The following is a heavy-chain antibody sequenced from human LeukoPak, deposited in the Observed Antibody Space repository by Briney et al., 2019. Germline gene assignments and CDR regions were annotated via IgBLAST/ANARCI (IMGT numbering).Heavy chain of an antibody. D-gene: IGHD2-2*01. Sequence: GGSLRLSCAASGFTFNKYAMSWVRQAPGKGLEWVSSLSGSGGDTYYAESVKGRFTISRDNSKNTVYLEMNSLGAEDTAVYYCAKDPYGTRYFDYWGQGTLVTVSS. J-gene: IGHJ4*02. CDR3: AKDPYGTRYFDY. V-gene: IGHV3-23*01. CDR2: LSGSGGDT. CDR1: GFTFNKYA.